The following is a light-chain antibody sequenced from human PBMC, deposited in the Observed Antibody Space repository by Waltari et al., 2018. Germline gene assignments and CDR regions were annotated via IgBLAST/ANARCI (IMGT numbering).Light chain of an antibody. Sequence: QSALTQPASVSWSPGQSVTIPCIATNIHVAGHDHVPWYKQHPGKAPKRLIHNVNKRPSGISNRFSGSKSGNTASLAISGLQAEDEANYYCNSFTSSTTWVFGGGTTLTVL. V-gene: IGLV2-14*01. CDR3: NSFTSSTTWV. CDR2: NVN. CDR1: NIHVAGHDH. J-gene: IGLJ3*02.